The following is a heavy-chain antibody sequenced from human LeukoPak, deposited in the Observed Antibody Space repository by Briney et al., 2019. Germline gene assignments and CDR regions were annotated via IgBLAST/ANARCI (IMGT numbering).Heavy chain of an antibody. CDR3: ARDPDYTAMVTNGMDV. D-gene: IGHD5-18*01. V-gene: IGHV1-69*04. CDR2: IIPILGIA. J-gene: IGHJ6*02. CDR1: GGTFSSYA. Sequence: GASVKVSCKASGGTFSSYAISWVRQAPGQGLEWMGRIIPILGIANYAQKFQGRVTITADKSTSTAYMELSSLRSEDTAVYYCARDPDYTAMVTNGMDVWGQGTTVTVSS.